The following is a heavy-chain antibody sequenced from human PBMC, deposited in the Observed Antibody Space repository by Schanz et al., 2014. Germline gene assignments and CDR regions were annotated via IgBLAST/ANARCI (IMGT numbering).Heavy chain of an antibody. V-gene: IGHV1-3*01. Sequence: VQLEQSGAEVKKPGSSVKVSCKASGGTFSSFGINWVRQAPGQGLEWMGRINVGNGNMKYSQKFQGRVTITRDTSASTAYMELTSLRSEDTAVYFCARGYGDSPTDFWGQGTLVTVSS. CDR1: GGTFSSFG. D-gene: IGHD4-17*01. J-gene: IGHJ4*02. CDR2: INVGNGNM. CDR3: ARGYGDSPTDF.